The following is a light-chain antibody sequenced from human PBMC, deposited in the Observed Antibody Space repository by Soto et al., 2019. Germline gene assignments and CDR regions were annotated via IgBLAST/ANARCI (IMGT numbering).Light chain of an antibody. J-gene: IGKJ4*01. CDR3: MQAIQTPT. CDR2: LGS. V-gene: IGKV2-28*01. CDR1: QSLLHSNGYNY. Sequence: DIVMTQSPLSLPVTPGEPASISCRSSQSLLHSNGYNYLDWYLQKPGQSPQVLIYLGSNRASGVPDRFSGSGSGTNFTLKISRVEAEDVGVYYCMQAIQTPTFGGGTKGEIK.